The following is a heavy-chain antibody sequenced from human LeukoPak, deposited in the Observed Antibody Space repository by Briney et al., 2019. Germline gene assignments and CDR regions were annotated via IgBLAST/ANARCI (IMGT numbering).Heavy chain of an antibody. CDR2: IRYDGSNK. CDR1: GFTFSSYG. CDR3: AKDLNWGRGYSFFDY. Sequence: GGSLRLSCAASGFTFSSYGMHWVRQAPGKGLEWVAFIRYDGSNKYYADSVKGRFTISRDNSKNTLYLQMNSLRTEDTAVYYCAKDLNWGRGYSFFDYWGQGTLVTVSS. V-gene: IGHV3-30*02. J-gene: IGHJ4*02. D-gene: IGHD5-18*01.